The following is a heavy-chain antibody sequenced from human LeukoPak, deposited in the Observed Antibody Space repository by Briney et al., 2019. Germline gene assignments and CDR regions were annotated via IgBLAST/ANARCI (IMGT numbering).Heavy chain of an antibody. V-gene: IGHV1-18*01. CDR3: ARDCSTWFGPYYGMDV. Sequence: ASAKVSCKASGYTFTSYGISWVRQAPGQGLEWMGWISAYNGKTNYAQKLQGRVTMTTDTSTSTAYMELRSLISDDTAVYYCARDCSTWFGPYYGMDVWGQGTTVTVFS. J-gene: IGHJ6*02. CDR2: ISAYNGKT. D-gene: IGHD6-13*01. CDR1: GYTFTSYG.